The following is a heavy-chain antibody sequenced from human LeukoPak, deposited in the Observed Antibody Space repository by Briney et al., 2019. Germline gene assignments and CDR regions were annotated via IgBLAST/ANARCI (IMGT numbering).Heavy chain of an antibody. V-gene: IGHV4-39*07. CDR3: ARVGGDGDFFDY. CDR2: IYYSGST. J-gene: IGHJ4*02. Sequence: PSETLSLTCTVSGGSISSSSYYWGWIRQPPGKGLEWIGSIYYSGSTYYNPSLKSRVTISVDTSKYQFSLKLSSVTAADTAVYYCARVGGDGDFFDYWGQGTLVTVSS. CDR1: GGSISSSSYY. D-gene: IGHD4-17*01.